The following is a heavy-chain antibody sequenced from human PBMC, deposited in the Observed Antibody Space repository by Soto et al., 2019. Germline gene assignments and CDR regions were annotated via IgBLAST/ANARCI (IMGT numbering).Heavy chain of an antibody. D-gene: IGHD7-27*01. Sequence: QVQLVESGGGVVQPGRSLRLSCAASGFTFSSYGMHWVRQAPGKGLEWVAVISYDGSNKYYADSVKGRFTISRDNSKNTLYLQMNSLRAEDTAVYYCAKIPGVADDYWGQGTLVTVSS. CDR3: AKIPGVADDY. J-gene: IGHJ4*02. V-gene: IGHV3-30*18. CDR2: ISYDGSNK. CDR1: GFTFSSYG.